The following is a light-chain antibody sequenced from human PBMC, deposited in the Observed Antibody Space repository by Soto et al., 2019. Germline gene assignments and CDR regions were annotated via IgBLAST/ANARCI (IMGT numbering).Light chain of an antibody. CDR1: QSIRNY. V-gene: IGKV3-11*01. CDR2: DAS. Sequence: EIVLTQSPATLSLSPGETAILSCRASQSIRNYLAWYQHKPGQSPRLLIYDASNRAPGIPARFSGSGTGTAFTLPISSLEPEDFAVYYCQQRGNWISFGGGTKVEV. CDR3: QQRGNWIS. J-gene: IGKJ4*01.